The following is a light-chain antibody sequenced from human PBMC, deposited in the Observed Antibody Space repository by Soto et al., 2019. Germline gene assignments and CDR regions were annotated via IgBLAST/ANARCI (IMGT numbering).Light chain of an antibody. J-gene: IGKJ4*01. V-gene: IGKV3-20*01. CDR1: QSVASSY. Sequence: EIVLTQSPGTLSLSPGERATLSCRASQSVASSYLAWYQQKPGQAPRLLIYGASNRATGIPDRFSGSGSGTDFTLTISRLEPEDFAVYYCQQYATFGGGTKVDIK. CDR2: GAS. CDR3: QQYAT.